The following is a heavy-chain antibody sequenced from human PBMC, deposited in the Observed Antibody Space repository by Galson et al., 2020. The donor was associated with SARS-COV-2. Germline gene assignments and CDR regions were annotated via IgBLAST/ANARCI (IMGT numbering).Heavy chain of an antibody. J-gene: IGHJ4*02. CDR2: IYYSGST. CDR1: GGSISSGGYS. V-gene: IGHV4-30-4*07. CDR3: ARGFGEAPDY. Sequence: SETLSLTCAVSGGSISSGGYSWSWIRQPPGKGLEWIGYIYYSGSTYYNPSLKSRVTISVDTSKNQFSLKLSSVTAADTAVYYCARGFGEAPDYWGQGTLVTVSS. D-gene: IGHD3-10*01.